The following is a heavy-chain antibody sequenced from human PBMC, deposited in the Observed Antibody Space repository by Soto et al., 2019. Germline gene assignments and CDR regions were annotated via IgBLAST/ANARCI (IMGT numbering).Heavy chain of an antibody. J-gene: IGHJ4*02. D-gene: IGHD6-6*01. CDR2: SSTSGTTK. Sequence: PGGSLRLSCAASGFMLSNYEMNWVRQAPGKGLEWISYSSTSGTTKYYADSVKGRFTISRDNAKNSLYLQMHSLGAEDTAVYYCARDWGSSSSASPPGDYWGQGTLVTVSS. CDR1: GFMLSNYE. V-gene: IGHV3-48*03. CDR3: ARDWGSSSSASPPGDY.